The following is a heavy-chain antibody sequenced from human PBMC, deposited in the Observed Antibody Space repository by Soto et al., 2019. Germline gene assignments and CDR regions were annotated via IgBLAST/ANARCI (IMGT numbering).Heavy chain of an antibody. CDR1: RGSISSSNW. V-gene: IGHV4-4*02. D-gene: IGHD1-1*01. CDR2: MYHTGIT. J-gene: IGHJ2*01. Sequence: QVQLQESGPGLVKPSGTLSLTCAVSRGSISSSNWWRRVRQSPGKGLEWIGEMYHTGITNYSPSLKSRVTMSVDKSKNQFSLKLSSVTAADTAVYYCARQSYNESNVGYFDLWGRGTLVSVSS. CDR3: ARQSYNESNVGYFDL.